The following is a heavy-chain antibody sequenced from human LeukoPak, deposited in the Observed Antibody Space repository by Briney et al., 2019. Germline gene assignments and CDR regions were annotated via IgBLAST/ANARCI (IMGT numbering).Heavy chain of an antibody. Sequence: PGGSLRLSCAASGFTFSSYAMSWVRQALGKGLEWVSSISSSSSYIYYADSVKGRFTISRDNAKNSLYLQMNSLRAEDTAVYYCARALRDIVVVPAALVGVGNDYWGQGTLVTVSS. D-gene: IGHD2-2*01. CDR3: ARALRDIVVVPAALVGVGNDY. CDR1: GFTFSSYA. J-gene: IGHJ4*02. CDR2: ISSSSSYI. V-gene: IGHV3-21*01.